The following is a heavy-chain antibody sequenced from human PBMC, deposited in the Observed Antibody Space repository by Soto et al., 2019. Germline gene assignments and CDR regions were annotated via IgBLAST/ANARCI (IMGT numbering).Heavy chain of an antibody. Sequence: GGSLRLSCAASGFTFSSHWMHWVRQAPGNGLVWVSRINSDGSSTSYADSVKGRFTISRDNAKNTLYLQMNSLRAEDTAAYYCAKPPNYYDSSGYYDYWGQGTLVTVPQ. CDR2: INSDGSST. CDR1: GFTFSSHW. CDR3: AKPPNYYDSSGYYDY. V-gene: IGHV3-74*01. D-gene: IGHD3-22*01. J-gene: IGHJ4*02.